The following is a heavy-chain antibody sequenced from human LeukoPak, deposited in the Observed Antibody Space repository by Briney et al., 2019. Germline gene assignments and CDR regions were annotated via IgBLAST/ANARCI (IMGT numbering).Heavy chain of an antibody. J-gene: IGHJ5*02. CDR2: INHSGST. CDR1: GGSFSGYY. Sequence: SETLSLTCAVYGGSFSGYYWSWIRQPPGKGLEWIGEINHSGSTNYNPSLKSRVTISVDTSKNQLSLKLSSVTAADTAVYYCARGSPLGQNWFDPWGQGTLVTVSS. CDR3: ARGSPLGQNWFDP. V-gene: IGHV4-34*01.